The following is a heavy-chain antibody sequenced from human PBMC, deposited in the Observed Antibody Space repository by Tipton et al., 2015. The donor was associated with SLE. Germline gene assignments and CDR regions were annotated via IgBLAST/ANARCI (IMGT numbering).Heavy chain of an antibody. Sequence: LRLSCAVYGGSFSGYYWSWIRQPPGKGLEWIGDIYYSGSTNYNPSLKSRVTISVDTSKNQFSLKLSSVTAADTAVYYCARSMRVGSEDYWGQGTLVTVSS. D-gene: IGHD6-19*01. CDR1: GGSFSGYY. CDR3: ARSMRVGSEDY. CDR2: IYYSGST. V-gene: IGHV4-59*01. J-gene: IGHJ4*02.